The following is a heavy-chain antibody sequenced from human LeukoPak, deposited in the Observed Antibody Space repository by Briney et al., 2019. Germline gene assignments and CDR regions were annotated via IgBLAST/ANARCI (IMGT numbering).Heavy chain of an antibody. D-gene: IGHD2-2*01. Sequence: PGGSLRLSCAASGFTFSSYAMHWVRQAPGKGLEWVAVISYDGSNKYYADSVKGRFTISRDNSKNTLYLQMNSLRAEDTAVYYCAREGVVVPAAIADWFDPWGQGTLVTVSS. J-gene: IGHJ5*02. CDR2: ISYDGSNK. V-gene: IGHV3-30-3*01. CDR1: GFTFSSYA. CDR3: AREGVVVPAAIADWFDP.